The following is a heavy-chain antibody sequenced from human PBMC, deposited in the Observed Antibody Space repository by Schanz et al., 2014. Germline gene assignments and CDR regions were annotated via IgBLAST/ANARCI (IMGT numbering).Heavy chain of an antibody. CDR2: TNGDGTNA. D-gene: IGHD6-13*01. CDR3: AREEGWGIAAAGPKHYYYGMDV. Sequence: EVQLVESGGGFVQPGGSLGLSCVVSGFTVSSDHMSWVRQAPGKGLEWVSCTNGDGTNAKYADSVKGRFTISRDNAKKTLSLQMISLRAEDTAVYYCAREEGWGIAAAGPKHYYYGMDVWGQGTTVTVSS. J-gene: IGHJ6*02. V-gene: IGHV3-74*01. CDR1: GFTVSSDH.